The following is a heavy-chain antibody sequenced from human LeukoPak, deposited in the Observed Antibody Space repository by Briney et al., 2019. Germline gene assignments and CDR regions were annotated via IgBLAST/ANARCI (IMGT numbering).Heavy chain of an antibody. Sequence: ASVKVSCKAYGGTFSSYAISWVRQAPGQGLEWMGGIIPIFGTANYAQKFQGRVTITADESTSTAYMELSSLRSEDTAVYYCARGGYSSSPNFDYWGQGTLVTVSS. J-gene: IGHJ4*02. CDR2: IIPIFGTA. D-gene: IGHD6-6*01. CDR1: GGTFSSYA. CDR3: ARGGYSSSPNFDY. V-gene: IGHV1-69*01.